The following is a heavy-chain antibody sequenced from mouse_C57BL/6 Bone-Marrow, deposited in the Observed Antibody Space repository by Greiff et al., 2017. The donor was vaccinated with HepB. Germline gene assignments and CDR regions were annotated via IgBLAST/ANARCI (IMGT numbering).Heavy chain of an antibody. D-gene: IGHD2-3*01. CDR2: IDPSDSET. CDR3: ARDGPRALWFAY. Sequence: AQLQQPGAELVRPGSSVKLSCKASGYTFTSYWMHWVKQRPIQGLEWIGNIDPSDSETHYNQKFKDKATLTVDKSSSTAYMQLSSLTSEDSAVYYCARDGPRALWFAYWGQGTLVTVSA. V-gene: IGHV1-52*01. J-gene: IGHJ3*01. CDR1: GYTFTSYW.